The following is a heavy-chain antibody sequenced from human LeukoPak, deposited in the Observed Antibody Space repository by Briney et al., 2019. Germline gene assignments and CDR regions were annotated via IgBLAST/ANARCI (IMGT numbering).Heavy chain of an antibody. CDR3: AKIEDSSGWPIPTDY. J-gene: IGHJ4*02. V-gene: IGHV3-30*18. D-gene: IGHD6-19*01. CDR1: GFTFSSYG. Sequence: PGRPLRLSCPASGFTFSSYGMHWVRQAPGKGLEWVAVISYDGSNKYYADSVKGRFTNSRDNSKNTLYLQMNSLRAEDTAVYYCAKIEDSSGWPIPTDYWGQGTLVTVSS. CDR2: ISYDGSNK.